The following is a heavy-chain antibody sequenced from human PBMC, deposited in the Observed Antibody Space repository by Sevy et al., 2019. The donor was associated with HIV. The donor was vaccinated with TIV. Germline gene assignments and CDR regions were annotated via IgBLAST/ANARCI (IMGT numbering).Heavy chain of an antibody. CDR2: ISDSSFYI. Sequence: GGSLRLSCAASGFTFSDYCVNWVRQAPGKGLEWVSSISDSSFYIYYADSVKGRFTISRDNAKNSLYLQMNSLRAEDTAVYYCARATGTEAHDAFDLWGQGTMVTVSS. V-gene: IGHV3-21*01. CDR1: GFTFSDYC. CDR3: ARATGTEAHDAFDL. D-gene: IGHD1-1*01. J-gene: IGHJ3*01.